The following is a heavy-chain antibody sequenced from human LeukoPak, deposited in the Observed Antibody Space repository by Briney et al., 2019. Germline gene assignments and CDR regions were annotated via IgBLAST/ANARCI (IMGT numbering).Heavy chain of an antibody. D-gene: IGHD3-16*02. J-gene: IGHJ4*02. V-gene: IGHV4-39*07. CDR3: ARAPYDYVWGSYRQYYFDY. CDR1: GGSISSGGYY. CDR2: IYYSGST. Sequence: SETLSLTCTVSGGSISSGGYYWGWIRQPPGKGLEWIGSIYYSGSTYYNPSLKSRVTISVDTSKNQFSLKLSSVTAADTAVYYCARAPYDYVWGSYRQYYFDYWGQGTLVTVSS.